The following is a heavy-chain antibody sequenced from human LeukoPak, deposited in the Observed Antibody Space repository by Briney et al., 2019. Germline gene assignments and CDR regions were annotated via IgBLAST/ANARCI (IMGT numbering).Heavy chain of an antibody. Sequence: PGGSLRLSCAASGFTFSSYAMHWVRQAPGKGLEWVAVIWYDGSNKYYADSVKGRFTISRDNSKNTLYLQMNSLRAEDTAVYYCARDQPSSSWYNYYYYYGMDVWGQGTTVTVSS. V-gene: IGHV3-33*08. CDR2: IWYDGSNK. D-gene: IGHD6-13*01. CDR3: ARDQPSSSWYNYYYYYGMDV. J-gene: IGHJ6*02. CDR1: GFTFSSYA.